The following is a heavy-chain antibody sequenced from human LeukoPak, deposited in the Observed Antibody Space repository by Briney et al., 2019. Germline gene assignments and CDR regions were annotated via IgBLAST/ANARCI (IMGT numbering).Heavy chain of an antibody. J-gene: IGHJ5*02. Sequence: SETLSLTCTVSGGSISSYYWSWIRQPPGKGLEWIGHIYYSGSTNYNPSLKSRVTISVDTSKNQFSLKLSSVTAADTAVYYCARDSGTTGEVKFVPWGQGALVTVSS. V-gene: IGHV4-59*01. D-gene: IGHD4-17*01. CDR2: IYYSGST. CDR1: GGSISSYY. CDR3: ARDSGTTGEVKFVP.